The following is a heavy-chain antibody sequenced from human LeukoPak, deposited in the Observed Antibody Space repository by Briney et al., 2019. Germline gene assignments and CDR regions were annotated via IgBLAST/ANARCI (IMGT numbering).Heavy chain of an antibody. CDR2: IYTSGST. D-gene: IGHD3-3*01. V-gene: IGHV4-4*09. CDR1: GGSISSYY. J-gene: IGHJ6*03. CDR3: ARHMSGKYYDFWSGYLRYYYMDV. Sequence: SEPLSLTCTGSGGSISSYYWSWIRQPPGTGLESIGSIYTSGSTDYNPSLKSRVTISVDTSKNQFSLKLSSVTAADTAVYYCARHMSGKYYDFWSGYLRYYYMDVWGKGTTVTVSS.